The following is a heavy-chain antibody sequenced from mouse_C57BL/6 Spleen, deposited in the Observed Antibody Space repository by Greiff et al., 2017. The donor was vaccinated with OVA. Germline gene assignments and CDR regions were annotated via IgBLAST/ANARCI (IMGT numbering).Heavy chain of an antibody. CDR1: GYAFSSSW. Sequence: VKLVESGPELVKPGASVKISCKASGYAFSSSWMNWVKQRPGKGLEWIGRLYPGDGDTNYNGKFKGKATLTADKSSSTAYMQLSSLTSEDSAVYFCARYFDYDDGYAMDYWGQGTSVTVSS. D-gene: IGHD2-4*01. CDR2: LYPGDGDT. CDR3: ARYFDYDDGYAMDY. V-gene: IGHV1-82*01. J-gene: IGHJ4*01.